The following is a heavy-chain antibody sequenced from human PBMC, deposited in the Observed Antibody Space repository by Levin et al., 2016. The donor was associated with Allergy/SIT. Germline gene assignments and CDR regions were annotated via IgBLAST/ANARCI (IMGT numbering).Heavy chain of an antibody. V-gene: IGHV1-69*04. CDR2: IIPILGIA. CDR3: ARVLRDGYNGVYIDY. Sequence: WVRQAPGQGLEWMGRIIPILGIANYAQKFQGRVTITADKSTSTAYMELSSLRSEDTAVYYCARVLRDGYNGVYIDYWGQGTLVTVSS. J-gene: IGHJ4*02. D-gene: IGHD5-24*01.